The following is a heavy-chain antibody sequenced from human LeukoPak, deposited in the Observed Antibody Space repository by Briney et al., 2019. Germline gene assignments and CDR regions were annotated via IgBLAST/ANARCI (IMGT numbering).Heavy chain of an antibody. V-gene: IGHV4-34*01. CDR3: ARGYVMYYDFWSGQHHTLDY. J-gene: IGHJ4*02. D-gene: IGHD3-3*01. CDR2: INHSGGT. CDR1: GGSFSGYY. Sequence: PSETLSLTCAVYGGSFSGYYWSWIRQPPGKGLEWIGEINHSGGTNYNPSLKSRVTISVDTSKNQFSLKLSSVAAADTAVYYCARGYVMYYDFWSGQHHTLDYWGQGTLVTVSS.